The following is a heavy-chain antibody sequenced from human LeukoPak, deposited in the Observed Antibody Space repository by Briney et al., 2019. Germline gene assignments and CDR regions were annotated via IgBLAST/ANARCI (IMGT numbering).Heavy chain of an antibody. CDR2: IKTDGSDK. CDR3: ARDSLIQYGSGSYWGFDY. J-gene: IGHJ4*02. CDR1: GFTFSNYW. V-gene: IGHV3-7*03. Sequence: GGSLRLSWAASGFTFSNYWISWVHQAPVKGPEWVGDIKTDGSDKYYVGSVKGRFTISRDNAKNSLYLQMNSLRAEDTAVYYCARDSLIQYGSGSYWGFDYWGQGILVTVSS. D-gene: IGHD3-10*01.